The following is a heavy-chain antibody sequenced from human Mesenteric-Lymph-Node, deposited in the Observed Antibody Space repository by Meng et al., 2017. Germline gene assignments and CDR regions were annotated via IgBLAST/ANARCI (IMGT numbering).Heavy chain of an antibody. V-gene: IGHV3-7*01. CDR1: GFTFSSYW. CDR2: IKQDGSEK. Sequence: GESLKISCAASGFTFSSYWMSWVRQAPGKGLEWVANIKQDGSEKYYVDSVKGRFTISRDNAKNSLYLQMNSLRAEDTAVYYCARARHSSSWYRVTGGYFDYWGQGTLVTVSS. D-gene: IGHD6-13*01. J-gene: IGHJ4*02. CDR3: ARARHSSSWYRVTGGYFDY.